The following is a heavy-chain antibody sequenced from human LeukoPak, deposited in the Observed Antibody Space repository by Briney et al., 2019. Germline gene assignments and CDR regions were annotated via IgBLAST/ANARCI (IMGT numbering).Heavy chain of an antibody. D-gene: IGHD2-15*01. J-gene: IGHJ4*02. V-gene: IGHV3-30-3*01. CDR2: ISYDGSNK. CDR1: GFTFSSYA. Sequence: GGSLRLSCAASGFTFSSYAMHWVRRAPGKGLEWVAVISYDGSNKYYADSVKGRFTISRDNSKNTLYLQMNSLRAEDTAVYYCARGGRDIVVVVALGWGQGTLVTVSS. CDR3: ARGGRDIVVVVALG.